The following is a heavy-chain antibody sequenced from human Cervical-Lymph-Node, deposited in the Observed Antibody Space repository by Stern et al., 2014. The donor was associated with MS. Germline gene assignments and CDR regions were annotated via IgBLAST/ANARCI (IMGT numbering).Heavy chain of an antibody. J-gene: IGHJ4*02. V-gene: IGHV3-30*04. Sequence: VQLVESGGGVVQPGTSLRLSCAASGFTFSDYPMHWVRQTPGKGLEWVAVISYVETDKFYADSVKGRFTISRDNSKNTLYLQMNSLRSEDTAVYHCARDRSGLGDYWGQGTLVTVSS. CDR3: ARDRSGLGDY. CDR2: ISYVETDK. CDR1: GFTFSDYP. D-gene: IGHD3/OR15-3a*01.